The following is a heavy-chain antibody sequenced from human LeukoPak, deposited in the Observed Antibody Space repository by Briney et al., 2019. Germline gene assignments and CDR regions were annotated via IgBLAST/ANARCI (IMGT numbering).Heavy chain of an antibody. CDR3: ARDRIWSGYYSSGFDP. Sequence: SETLSLTCTVSGGSISSYYWSWIRQPPGKGLEWIGYIYYSGSTNYNPSLKSRVTISVDTSKNQFSLKLSSVTAADTAVYYCARDRIWSGYYSSGFDPWGQGTLVTVSS. CDR1: GGSISSYY. V-gene: IGHV4-59*12. CDR2: IYYSGST. J-gene: IGHJ5*02. D-gene: IGHD3-3*01.